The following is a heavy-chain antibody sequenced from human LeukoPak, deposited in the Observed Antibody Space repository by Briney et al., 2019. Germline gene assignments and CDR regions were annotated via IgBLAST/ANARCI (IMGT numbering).Heavy chain of an antibody. CDR1: GASVNDYY. D-gene: IGHD7-27*01. Sequence: SETLSLTCTVSGASVNDYYWSWIRQSPGKGLEWISYIHHSGNSDYNPSLRSRVTTSLYTSKNQFSLNLISVTAADTAVYYCTRGHWGLQSWSQGTLVTVSS. CDR3: TRGHWGLQS. CDR2: IHHSGNS. J-gene: IGHJ5*02. V-gene: IGHV4-59*02.